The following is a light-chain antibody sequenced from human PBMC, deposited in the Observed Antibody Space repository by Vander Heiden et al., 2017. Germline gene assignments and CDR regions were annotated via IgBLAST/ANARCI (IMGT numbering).Light chain of an antibody. Sequence: DIQLTPSPSTLSASVGDRVTITCRASQTLSGWLAWYQQKPGKAPNLLISDASSLQSGVPSRFSGSGSGTEFTLTISSLQPEDAATYYCQQYNCYPFTFGQGTKLEIK. CDR1: QTLSGW. CDR3: QQYNCYPFT. V-gene: IGKV1-5*01. CDR2: DAS. J-gene: IGKJ2*01.